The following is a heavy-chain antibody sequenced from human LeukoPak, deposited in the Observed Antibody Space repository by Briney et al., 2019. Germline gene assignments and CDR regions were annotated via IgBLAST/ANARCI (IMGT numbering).Heavy chain of an antibody. CDR2: IHYTGST. J-gene: IGHJ5*02. Sequence: SETLSLTCTVSGGSIDSGDYYSGWVRQPPGKGLECIASIHYTGSTYYDPSLKSRVTLSVDTSKNQFSLNLYSVTAADTAIYYCARHPIERSLGGVPDWFEPWGQGTLVTVSS. CDR1: GGSIDSGDYY. D-gene: IGHD3-3*01. V-gene: IGHV4-39*07. CDR3: ARHPIERSLGGVPDWFEP.